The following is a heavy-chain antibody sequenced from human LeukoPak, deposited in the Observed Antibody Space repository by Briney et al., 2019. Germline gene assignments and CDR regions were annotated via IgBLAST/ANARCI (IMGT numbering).Heavy chain of an antibody. Sequence: GGSLRLSCAASGFTFSSYGMHWVRQAPGKGLELVAVIWYDGSNKYYADSVKGRFTISRDNSKSTLYLQMNSLRAEDTAVYYCARDLATGRNDADYWGQGTLVTVSS. CDR3: ARDLATGRNDADY. D-gene: IGHD1-1*01. J-gene: IGHJ4*02. CDR2: IWYDGSNK. V-gene: IGHV3-33*01. CDR1: GFTFSSYG.